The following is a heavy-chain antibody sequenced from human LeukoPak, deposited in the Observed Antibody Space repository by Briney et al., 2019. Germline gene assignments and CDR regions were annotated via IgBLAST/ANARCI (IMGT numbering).Heavy chain of an antibody. D-gene: IGHD7-27*01. CDR1: GFTFSDYY. Sequence: GSLRLSCAASGFTFSDYYMTWIRQPPGKGLEWIAYIYYSGTTSYNPSLKSQVTISVDTSKNQFSLKLTSVTAADTAVYYCASQHWGSNYFDYWGQGALVTVSS. V-gene: IGHV4-59*01. CDR2: IYYSGTT. CDR3: ASQHWGSNYFDY. J-gene: IGHJ4*02.